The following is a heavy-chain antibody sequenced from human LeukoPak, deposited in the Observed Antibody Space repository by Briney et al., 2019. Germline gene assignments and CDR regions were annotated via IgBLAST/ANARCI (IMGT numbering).Heavy chain of an antibody. V-gene: IGHV3-9*01. J-gene: IGHJ3*02. CDR3: AKDKFLEFKTNAFDI. CDR2: ISWNSGSI. CDR1: GFTFDDYA. Sequence: PGRSLRLSCAASGFTFDDYAMHWVRQAPGKGLEWVSGISWNSGSIGYADSVKGRFTISRDNAKNSLYLQMNSLRAEDTALYYCAKDKFLEFKTNAFDIWGQGTMVTVSS. D-gene: IGHD3-3*01.